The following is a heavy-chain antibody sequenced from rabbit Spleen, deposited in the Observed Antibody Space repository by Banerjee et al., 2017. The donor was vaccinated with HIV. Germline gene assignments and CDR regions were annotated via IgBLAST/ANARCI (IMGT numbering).Heavy chain of an antibody. D-gene: IGHD1-1*01. CDR1: GFSFSASYW. J-gene: IGHJ6*01. CDR3: ARDTSSSFSSYGTDL. CDR2: IDAGNSGFS. Sequence: LEESGGGLVKPGGTLTLTCTASGFSFSASYWVCWVRQAPGKGLEWIACIDAGNSGFSYYASWAKGRFTISKTSPTTVTLQLTSLTAADTSTYFCARDTSSSFSSYGTDLWGPGTLVTVS. V-gene: IGHV1S45*01.